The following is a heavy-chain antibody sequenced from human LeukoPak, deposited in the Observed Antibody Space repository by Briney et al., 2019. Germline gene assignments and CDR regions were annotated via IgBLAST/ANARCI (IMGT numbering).Heavy chain of an antibody. Sequence: SETLSLTCTVSGDSSDNNGFYWGWIRQPPGKGLEWIGNIYYSGSTYYNPSLKSRVTTSVDTSKNQFSVKLSPVTAAATVVYYCARGTRGSDSNFDFWGEGTLVTVSS. CDR3: ARGTRGSDSNFDF. V-gene: IGHV4-39*07. J-gene: IGHJ4*02. D-gene: IGHD1-1*01. CDR1: GDSSDNNGFY. CDR2: IYYSGST.